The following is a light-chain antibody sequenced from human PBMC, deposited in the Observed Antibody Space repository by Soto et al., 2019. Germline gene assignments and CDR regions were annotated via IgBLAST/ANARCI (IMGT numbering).Light chain of an antibody. CDR1: QSVSNN. CDR2: GAS. J-gene: IGKJ1*01. V-gene: IGKV3-15*01. Sequence: QPTGTLALSRGESAILSGRASQSVSNNLAWYQQKPGQAPRLLIYGASTRATGIPARFSGSGSVTELTLTIPRLQYADSAVYYCQQYTNWAAETFGQGTKVDIK. CDR3: QQYTNWAAET.